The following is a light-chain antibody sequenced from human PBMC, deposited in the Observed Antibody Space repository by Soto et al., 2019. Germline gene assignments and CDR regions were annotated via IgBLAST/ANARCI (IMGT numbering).Light chain of an antibody. CDR3: NSYAGTSTPYI. J-gene: IGLJ1*01. V-gene: IGLV2-14*03. CDR2: DVS. CDR1: MSDVGRYNY. Sequence: SVLTQPASVSGSPGQWITISCTGTMSDVGRYNYVSWYQQYPGKAPKAMIYDVSNRPSGVSNRFSGSKSGNTASLTISGLQAEDEADYYCNSYAGTSTPYIFGTGTKVTVL.